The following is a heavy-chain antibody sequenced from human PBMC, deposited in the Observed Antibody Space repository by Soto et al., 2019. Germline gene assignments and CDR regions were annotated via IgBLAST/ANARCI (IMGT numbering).Heavy chain of an antibody. J-gene: IGHJ4*02. V-gene: IGHV5-51*01. CDR2: IYPGDSDT. Sequence: PGESLKISCRGSGYSFTSYWIGWVRQMPGKGLEWMGIIYPGDSDTRYSPSFQGQVTISADKSISTAYLQWSSLKASDTAMYYFVCGYSGYDGHFDYWGQGTLVTVSS. CDR3: VCGYSGYDGHFDY. D-gene: IGHD5-12*01. CDR1: GYSFTSYW.